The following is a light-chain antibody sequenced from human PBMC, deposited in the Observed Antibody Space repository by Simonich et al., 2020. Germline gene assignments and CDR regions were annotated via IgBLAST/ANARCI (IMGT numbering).Light chain of an antibody. CDR2: EGS. CDR3: CSYAGSSTWV. V-gene: IGLV2-23*01. J-gene: IGLJ3*02. Sequence: QSALTQPVSVSGSPGQSITISCXGTSWSVGSYNLVSWYQQHHGKAPKLMIYEGSKRPSGXSNLFSGSXXXNTXXLTISGXXAEDEADYYCCSYAGSSTWVFGGGTKLTVL. CDR1: SWSVGSYNL.